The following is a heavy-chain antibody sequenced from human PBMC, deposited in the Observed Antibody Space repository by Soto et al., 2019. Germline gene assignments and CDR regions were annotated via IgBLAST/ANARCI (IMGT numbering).Heavy chain of an antibody. V-gene: IGHV1-69*06. CDR3: ARDLTTVTHPFDY. D-gene: IGHD4-17*01. CDR2: ITPIFGTA. CDR1: GGTFSSYA. J-gene: IGHJ4*02. Sequence: SVKVSCKASGGTFSSYAISWVRQAPGQGLEWMGWITPIFGTANYAQKFQGRVTITADTSTTTAYMELSSLRSEDTAVYYCARDLTTVTHPFDYWGQGTLVTVSS.